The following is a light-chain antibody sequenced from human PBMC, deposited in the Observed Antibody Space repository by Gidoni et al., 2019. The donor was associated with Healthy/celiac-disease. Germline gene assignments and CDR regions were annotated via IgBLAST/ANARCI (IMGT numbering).Light chain of an antibody. CDR3: QSADSSGTSVV. Sequence: SYELTQPPSVSVFPGQTARITCSGDALPKQYAYWYQQKPGQAPVLVIYKDSERPSGIPERFSGSSSGTTVTLTISGFQAEDEADYYCQSADSSGTSVVFGGGTKLTVL. CDR2: KDS. J-gene: IGLJ2*01. V-gene: IGLV3-25*03. CDR1: ALPKQY.